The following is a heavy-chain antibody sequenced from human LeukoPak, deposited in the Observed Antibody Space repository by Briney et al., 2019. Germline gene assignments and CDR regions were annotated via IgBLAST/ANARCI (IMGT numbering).Heavy chain of an antibody. CDR2: IYYSGST. Sequence: SETLSLTCTVSGGXISSYYCSWIRQPPGKGLEWIGNIYYSGSTNYNPSLNSRVTISVDTSKTQFSLKLSSVTAADTAVYYCARFPGRDYYYGMDVWGQGTTVTVSS. CDR1: GGXISSYY. D-gene: IGHD3-10*01. J-gene: IGHJ6*02. CDR3: ARFPGRDYYYGMDV. V-gene: IGHV4-59*08.